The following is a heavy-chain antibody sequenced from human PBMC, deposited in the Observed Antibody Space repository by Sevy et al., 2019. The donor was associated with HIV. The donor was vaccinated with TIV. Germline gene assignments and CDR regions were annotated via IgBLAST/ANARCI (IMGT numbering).Heavy chain of an antibody. J-gene: IGHJ4*02. V-gene: IGHV3-48*01. D-gene: IGHD3-22*01. Sequence: GGSQRLSCAASGFTFSSYSMNWVRQAPGKGLEWVSYISSSSSTIYYADSVKGRFTISRDNAKNSLYLQMNSLRAEDTAVYYCARAAIVVVIDYWGQGTLVTVSS. CDR1: GFTFSSYS. CDR3: ARAAIVVVIDY. CDR2: ISSSSSTI.